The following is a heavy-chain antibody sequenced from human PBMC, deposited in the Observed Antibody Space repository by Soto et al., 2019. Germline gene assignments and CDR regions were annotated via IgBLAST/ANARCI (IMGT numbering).Heavy chain of an antibody. D-gene: IGHD6-19*01. Sequence: PRLSCTAPGFTFSNHGLTWVRQAPGPGLEWVSFISSGSAYTYVADSVNGRFTISRDNARDSRLLVMNSLRDEDTGIYYCARARSHWLALDYWGQGTLVTVSS. CDR2: ISSGSAYT. CDR3: ARARSHWLALDY. J-gene: IGHJ4*02. CDR1: GFTFSNHG. V-gene: IGHV3-21*04.